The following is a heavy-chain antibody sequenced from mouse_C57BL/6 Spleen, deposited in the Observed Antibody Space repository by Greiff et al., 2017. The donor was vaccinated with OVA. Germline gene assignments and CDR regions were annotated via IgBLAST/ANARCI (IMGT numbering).Heavy chain of an antibody. V-gene: IGHV1-82*01. J-gene: IGHJ3*01. CDR3: ASGVQLGRRDY. Sequence: QVQLQQSGPELVKPGASVKISCKASGYAFSSSWMNWVKQRPGKGLEWIGRIYPGDGDTNYNGKFKGKATLTADKSSSTAYMQLSSLTSEDSAVYFCASGVQLGRRDYWGQGTLVTVSA. D-gene: IGHD4-1*02. CDR1: GYAFSSSW. CDR2: IYPGDGDT.